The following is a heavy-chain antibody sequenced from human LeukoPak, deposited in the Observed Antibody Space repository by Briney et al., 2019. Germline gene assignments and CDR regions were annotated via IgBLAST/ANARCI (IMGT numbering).Heavy chain of an antibody. Sequence: SETLSLTCAVHGYSLTNHFWIWIRQPPGKGLEWIGEILHTGRTNYNPSFKSRVTISLDTSKNQFFLNLTSFTAADTAVYFCARGPAAVHPWGQGTLVTASS. D-gene: IGHD6-13*01. J-gene: IGHJ5*02. CDR2: ILHTGRT. V-gene: IGHV4-34*12. CDR1: GYSLTNHF. CDR3: ARGPAAVHP.